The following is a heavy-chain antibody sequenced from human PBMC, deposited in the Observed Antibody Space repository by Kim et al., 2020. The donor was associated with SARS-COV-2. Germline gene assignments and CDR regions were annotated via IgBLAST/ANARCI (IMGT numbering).Heavy chain of an antibody. J-gene: IGHJ4*02. CDR3: ARGPELGGPIF. V-gene: IGHV3-66*01. CDR1: GFNFTNFF. Sequence: GGSLRLSCAASGFNFTNFFMTWVRQAPGKGLEWVSIIFSGGGREYYADLVKGRFTISRDKSKNMVNLQMTSLRPEDTALYYCARGPELGGPIFWGQGTLVTVSS. CDR2: IFSGGGR. D-gene: IGHD3-16*01.